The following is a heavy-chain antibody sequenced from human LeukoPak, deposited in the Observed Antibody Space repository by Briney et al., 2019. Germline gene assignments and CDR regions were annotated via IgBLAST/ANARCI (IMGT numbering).Heavy chain of an antibody. V-gene: IGHV3-23*01. CDR3: ARGPINWFDP. CDR2: ISGSDGST. Sequence: PGGSLRLSCAASGFTFSSYAMSWVRQAPGKGLEWVSAISGSDGSTKYADSVKGRFTISRDNAKNSLYLQMNSLRAEDTAVYYCARGPINWFDPWGQGTLVTVSS. J-gene: IGHJ5*02. CDR1: GFTFSSYA.